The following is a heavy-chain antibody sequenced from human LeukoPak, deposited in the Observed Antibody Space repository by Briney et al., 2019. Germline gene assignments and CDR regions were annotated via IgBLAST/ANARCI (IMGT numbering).Heavy chain of an antibody. Sequence: GGSLRLSCAASGFTFSTYSMNWVRQAPGKGLEWVSNISSSSSSIYYADSVKGRFTISRDNAKNSLYLQMNSLRAEDTAVYYYARNARLGGGDFDYFDYWGQGTLVTVSS. D-gene: IGHD2-21*01. V-gene: IGHV3-48*01. CDR1: GFTFSTYS. CDR2: ISSSSSSI. CDR3: ARNARLGGGDFDYFDY. J-gene: IGHJ4*02.